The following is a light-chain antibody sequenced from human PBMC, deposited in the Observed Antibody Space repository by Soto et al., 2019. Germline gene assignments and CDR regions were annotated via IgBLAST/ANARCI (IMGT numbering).Light chain of an antibody. Sequence: DIQMTQSPSSLSASVGDRVTITCRASQGISIYLAWYQQKPGKVPKFLIYGASTLQSGVPSRFSGSGSGTDFTLTITSLQAEDVATYYCQTYYSGLFTFGPGTKVDIK. J-gene: IGKJ3*01. CDR1: QGISIY. CDR2: GAS. V-gene: IGKV1-27*01. CDR3: QTYYSGLFT.